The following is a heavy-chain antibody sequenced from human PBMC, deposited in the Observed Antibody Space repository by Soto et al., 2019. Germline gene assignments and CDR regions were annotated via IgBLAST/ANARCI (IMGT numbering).Heavy chain of an antibody. CDR3: AGMPYTSGLRFDP. Sequence: SETLSLTCNMSGDSYSISTYSWSWIRQPPGKALQWIGFIYQSGVTSYNPSLASRVSISLDRSNNQCSLKLKSVTVADPAVYFCAGMPYTSGLRFDPWGPGTLVTVSS. V-gene: IGHV4-30-2*01. J-gene: IGHJ5*02. CDR2: IYQSGVT. CDR1: GDSYSISTYS. D-gene: IGHD6-19*01.